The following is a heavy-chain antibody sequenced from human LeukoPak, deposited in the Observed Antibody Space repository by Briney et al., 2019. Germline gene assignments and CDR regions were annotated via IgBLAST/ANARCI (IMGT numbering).Heavy chain of an antibody. Sequence: SVKVSCKASGGTFSSYAISWVRQAPGQGLEWMGGIIPIFGTANYAQKFQGKITMTRNTSISTAYMEVNSLRSEDTAVYYCARGVRPDIWGQGTMVTVSS. CDR3: ARGVRPDI. D-gene: IGHD6-6*01. V-gene: IGHV1-69*05. J-gene: IGHJ3*02. CDR2: IIPIFGTA. CDR1: GGTFSSYA.